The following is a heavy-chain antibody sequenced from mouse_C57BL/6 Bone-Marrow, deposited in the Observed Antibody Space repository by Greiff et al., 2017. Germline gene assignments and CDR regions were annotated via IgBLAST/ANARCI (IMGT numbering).Heavy chain of an antibody. J-gene: IGHJ3*01. CDR1: GFTFSDYY. Sequence: DVMLVESGGGLVQPGGSLKLSCAASGFTFSDYYMYWFRQTPEKRLEWVAYISNGGGSTYYPDTVKGRFTISRDNAKNTLYLQMSRLKSEDTAMYYCASGGFAYWGQGTLVTVSA. V-gene: IGHV5-12*01. CDR2: ISNGGGST. CDR3: ASGGFAY.